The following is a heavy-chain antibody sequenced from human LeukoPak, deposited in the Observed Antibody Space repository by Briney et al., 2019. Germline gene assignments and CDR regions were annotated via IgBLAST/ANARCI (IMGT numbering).Heavy chain of an antibody. V-gene: IGHV3-30*18. CDR1: GFTFSSYG. CDR3: AKDRRYYDSSGYYYY. J-gene: IGHJ4*02. Sequence: GGSLRLSCAASGFTFSSYGMHWVRQAPGKGLEWVAVIPYDGSNKYYADSVKGRFTISRDNSKNTLYLQMNSLRAEDTAVYYCAKDRRYYDSSGYYYYWGQGTLVTVSS. CDR2: IPYDGSNK. D-gene: IGHD3-22*01.